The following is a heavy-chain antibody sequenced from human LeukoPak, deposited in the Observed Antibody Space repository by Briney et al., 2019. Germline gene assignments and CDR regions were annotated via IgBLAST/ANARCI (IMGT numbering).Heavy chain of an antibody. CDR1: GYTLTELS. V-gene: IGHV1-24*01. D-gene: IGHD1-26*01. CDR2: FDPEDGET. Sequence: ASVKVSCKVSGYTLTELSMRWVRQAPGKGLEWMGGFDPEDGETIYAQKFQGRVTMTEDTSTDTAYMELSSLRAEDTAVYYCARSGIVGATKGYYYYYMDVWGKGTTVTVSS. CDR3: ARSGIVGATKGYYYYYMDV. J-gene: IGHJ6*03.